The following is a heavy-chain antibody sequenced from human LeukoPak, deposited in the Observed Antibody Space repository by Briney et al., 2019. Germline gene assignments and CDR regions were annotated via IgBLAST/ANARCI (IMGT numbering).Heavy chain of an antibody. Sequence: GGSLRLSCAASGFTFSDYYMSWIRQAPGKGLEWVSYISSSGSTIYYADSVKGRFTISRDNAKNPLYLQMNSLRAEDTAVYYCARDNPVADRPFDYWGQGTLVTVSS. V-gene: IGHV3-11*01. CDR3: ARDNPVADRPFDY. CDR1: GFTFSDYY. D-gene: IGHD6-19*01. J-gene: IGHJ4*02. CDR2: ISSSGSTI.